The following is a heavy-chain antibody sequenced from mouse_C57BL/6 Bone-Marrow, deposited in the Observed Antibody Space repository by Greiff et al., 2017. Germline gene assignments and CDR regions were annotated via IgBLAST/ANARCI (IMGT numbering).Heavy chain of an antibody. D-gene: IGHD1-1*01. CDR1: GYTFTSYW. CDR3: ASYYYGSSSFDV. Sequence: QVQLQQPGAELVKPGASVKMSCKASGYTFTSYWITWVKQRPGQGLEWIGDIYPGSGSTNYNVKFKSKATLTVDTSSSTAYMQLSRLTSEDSAVYYCASYYYGSSSFDVWGTGTTVTVSS. J-gene: IGHJ1*03. V-gene: IGHV1-55*01. CDR2: IYPGSGST.